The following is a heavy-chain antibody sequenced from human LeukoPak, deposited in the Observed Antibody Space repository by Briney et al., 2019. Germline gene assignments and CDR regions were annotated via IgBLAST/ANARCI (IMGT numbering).Heavy chain of an antibody. CDR2: ISGSGGST. J-gene: IGHJ4*02. CDR3: ARDRAAAGQYYFDY. Sequence: PGGSLRLSYAASGFTFSSYAMSWVRQAPGKGLEWVSAISGSGGSTYYADSVKGRFTISRDNSKNTLYLQMNSLRAEDTAVYYCARDRAAAGQYYFDYWGQGTLVTVSS. CDR1: GFTFSSYA. V-gene: IGHV3-23*01. D-gene: IGHD6-13*01.